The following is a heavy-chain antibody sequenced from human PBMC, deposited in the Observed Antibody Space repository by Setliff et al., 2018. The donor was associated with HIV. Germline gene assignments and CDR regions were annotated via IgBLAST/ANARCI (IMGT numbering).Heavy chain of an antibody. Sequence: GGSLRLSCAATGFTFSSYVLHWVRQALGKGLEWVAVMSTGGGIKICADSVKGRFTISRDNSKNTVYLQMNSLRAEDTAIYYCASEVCRHSGGYCYDSYAFDIWGQGTLVTVSS. V-gene: IGHV3-30-3*01. CDR1: GFTFSSYV. J-gene: IGHJ3*02. CDR2: MSTGGGIK. CDR3: ASEVCRHSGGYCYDSYAFDI. D-gene: IGHD3-22*01.